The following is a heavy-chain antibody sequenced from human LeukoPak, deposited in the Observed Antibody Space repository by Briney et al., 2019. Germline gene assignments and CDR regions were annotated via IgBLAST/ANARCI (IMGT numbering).Heavy chain of an antibody. J-gene: IGHJ6*03. D-gene: IGHD1-26*01. CDR2: IYTSGST. CDR3: ARDMESSYYYYYYMDV. Sequence: SETLSLTCTVSGGSISSGSYYWSWIRQPAGKGLEWIGRIYTSGSTNYNPSLKSRVTISVDTSKNQFSLKLSSVTAADTAVYYCARDMESSYYYYYYMDVWGKGTTVTVSS. CDR1: GGSISSGSYY. V-gene: IGHV4-61*02.